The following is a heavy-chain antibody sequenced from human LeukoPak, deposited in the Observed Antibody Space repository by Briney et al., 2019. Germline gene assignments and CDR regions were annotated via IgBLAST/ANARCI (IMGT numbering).Heavy chain of an antibody. CDR2: INHSGST. V-gene: IGHV4-34*01. D-gene: IGHD3-10*01. J-gene: IGHJ6*04. Sequence: SETLSLTCAVYGGSFSGYHWSWIRQPPGKGLEWIGEINHSGSTNYNPSLTSRVTISVDTSKNQFSLKLSSVTAADTAVYYCARGLRVRGVITSYYYYGMDVWGKGTTVTVSS. CDR3: ARGLRVRGVITSYYYYGMDV. CDR1: GGSFSGYH.